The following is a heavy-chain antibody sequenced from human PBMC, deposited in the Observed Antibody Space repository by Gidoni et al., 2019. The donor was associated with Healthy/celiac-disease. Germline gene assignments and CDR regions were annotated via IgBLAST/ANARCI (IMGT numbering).Heavy chain of an antibody. CDR2: IYTSGST. CDR3: ARGGDTLPYYDFWSGYYKGRGWFDP. Sequence: QVQLQESGPGLVKPSQTLSLTCTVSGGSISRGSYYCSWIRQPAGKGMEWIGRIYTSGSTNYNPSLKSRVTISVDTSKNQFSLKLSSVTAADTAVYYCARGGDTLPYYDFWSGYYKGRGWFDPWGQGTLVTVSS. J-gene: IGHJ5*02. D-gene: IGHD3-3*01. V-gene: IGHV4-61*02. CDR1: GGSISRGSYY.